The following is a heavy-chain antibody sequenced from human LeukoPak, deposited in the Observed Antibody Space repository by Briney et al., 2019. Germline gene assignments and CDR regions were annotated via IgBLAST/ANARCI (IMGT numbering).Heavy chain of an antibody. CDR2: IGTSSDTI. CDR1: GFIFSSYS. J-gene: IGHJ4*02. CDR3: ARHDYGGNSGDY. V-gene: IGHV3-48*01. Sequence: PGGSLRLSCAASGFIFSSYSMNWVRQAPGKGLEWISYIGTSSDTIYYADSVKGRFTISRDNAKNSLYLQMNTLTGEDTAVYYCARHDYGGNSGDYWGQGTLVNVSS. D-gene: IGHD4-23*01.